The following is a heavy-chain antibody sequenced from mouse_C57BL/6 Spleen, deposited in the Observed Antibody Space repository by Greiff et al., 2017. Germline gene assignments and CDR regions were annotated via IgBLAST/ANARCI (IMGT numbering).Heavy chain of an antibody. J-gene: IGHJ2*01. V-gene: IGHV5-6*01. CDR1: GFTFSSYG. CDR2: ISSGGSYT. D-gene: IGHD3-2*02. CDR3: ARQDGSGFFGY. Sequence: EVQGVESGGDLVKPGGSLKLSCAASGFTFSSYGMSWVRQTPDKRLEWVATISSGGSYTYYPDSVKGRFTISRDNAKNTLYLQMSSLKSEDTAMYYCARQDGSGFFGYWGQGTTLTAAS.